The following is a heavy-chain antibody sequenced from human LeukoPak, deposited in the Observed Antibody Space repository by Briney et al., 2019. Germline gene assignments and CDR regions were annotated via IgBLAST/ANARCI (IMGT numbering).Heavy chain of an antibody. V-gene: IGHV4-34*01. CDR1: GGSFSGYY. Sequence: SETLSLTCAVYGGSFSGYYRSWIRQPPGKGLEWIGEINHSGSTNYNPSLKSRVTISVDTSKNQFSLKLSSVTAADTAVYYCAKEDDFWSGYYGGHDYWGQGTLVTVSS. D-gene: IGHD3-3*01. CDR3: AKEDDFWSGYYGGHDY. CDR2: INHSGST. J-gene: IGHJ4*02.